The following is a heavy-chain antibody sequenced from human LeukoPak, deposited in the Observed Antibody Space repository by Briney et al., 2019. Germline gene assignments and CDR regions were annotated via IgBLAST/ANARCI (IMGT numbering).Heavy chain of an antibody. CDR3: AGSLWFGELSIDY. CDR1: GGSFSGYY. D-gene: IGHD3-10*01. V-gene: IGHV4-34*01. Sequence: SETLSLTCAVYGGSFSGYYWSWIRQPPGKGLEWIGEINHSGSTNYNPSLKSRVTISVDTSKSQFSLKLSSVTAADTAVYYCAGSLWFGELSIDYWGQGTLVTVSS. J-gene: IGHJ4*02. CDR2: INHSGST.